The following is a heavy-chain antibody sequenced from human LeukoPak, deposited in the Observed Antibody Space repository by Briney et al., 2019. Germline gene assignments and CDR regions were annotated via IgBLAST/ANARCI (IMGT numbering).Heavy chain of an antibody. CDR1: EFTFSSYE. Sequence: TGGPLRLSCAASEFTFSSYEMKWVRQAPGKGLEGVSYISSSGNTIYYADSVKGRFTISRDNAKNSLYLHMNSLRAEDTAVYYCAELGITMIGGVWGKGTTVTISS. CDR2: ISSSGNTI. J-gene: IGHJ6*04. D-gene: IGHD3-10*02. CDR3: AELGITMIGGV. V-gene: IGHV3-48*03.